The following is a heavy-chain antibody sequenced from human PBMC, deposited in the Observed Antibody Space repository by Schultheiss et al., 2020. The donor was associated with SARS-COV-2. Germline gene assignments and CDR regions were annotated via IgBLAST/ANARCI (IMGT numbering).Heavy chain of an antibody. CDR2: IYYSGST. Sequence: SQTLSLTCTVSGGSISSYYWSWIRQPPGKGLEWIGYIYYSGSTYYNPSLKSRVTISVDTSKNQFSLKLSSVTAADTAVYYCARHLSPIAVAGTGYYYYGMDVWGQGTTVTVSS. J-gene: IGHJ6*02. CDR3: ARHLSPIAVAGTGYYYYGMDV. V-gene: IGHV4-59*04. CDR1: GGSISSYY. D-gene: IGHD6-19*01.